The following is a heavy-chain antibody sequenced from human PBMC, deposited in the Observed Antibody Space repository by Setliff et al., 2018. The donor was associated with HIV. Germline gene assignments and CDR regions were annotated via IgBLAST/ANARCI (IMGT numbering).Heavy chain of an antibody. CDR1: GFTFSTHA. D-gene: IGHD6-19*01. CDR2: IWYDGSNK. V-gene: IGHV3-33*01. Sequence: GGSLRLSCGASGFTFSTHAMHWVRQAPGKALEWVAYIWYDGSNKYYADSVKGRFAISRDNSKNTLYLQMDSLRAEDTALYYCTSDPPASGWTLAYWGQGALVTVPQ. CDR3: TSDPPASGWTLAY. J-gene: IGHJ4*02.